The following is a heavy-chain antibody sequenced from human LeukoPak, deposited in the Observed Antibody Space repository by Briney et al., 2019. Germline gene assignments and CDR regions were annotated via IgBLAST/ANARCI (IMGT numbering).Heavy chain of an antibody. J-gene: IGHJ4*02. CDR3: ASNSDILTGPGDDY. V-gene: IGHV5-10-1*01. CDR2: IDPSDSYT. CDR1: GYSFTSYW. Sequence: GESLKISCKGSGYSFTSYWISWVRQMPWKGLEWMGRIDPSDSYTNYSPSVQGHVTISADKSISTAYLQWSSLKASDTAMYYCASNSDILTGPGDDYWGQGTLVTVSS. D-gene: IGHD3-9*01.